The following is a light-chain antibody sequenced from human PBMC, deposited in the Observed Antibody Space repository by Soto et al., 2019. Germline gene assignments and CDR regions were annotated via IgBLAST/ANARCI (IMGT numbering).Light chain of an antibody. CDR3: SSYTSSSTYV. CDR1: SSDVGVYMF. J-gene: IGLJ1*01. CDR2: EVS. Sequence: QSVLTQPASVSGSPGQSITISCTGTSSDVGVYMFVSWYQQHPGKAPKLMIYEVSYRPSGVSNRFSGSESGNTASLTISGLQAEDEADYYCSSYTSSSTYVFGTGTKVTVL. V-gene: IGLV2-14*01.